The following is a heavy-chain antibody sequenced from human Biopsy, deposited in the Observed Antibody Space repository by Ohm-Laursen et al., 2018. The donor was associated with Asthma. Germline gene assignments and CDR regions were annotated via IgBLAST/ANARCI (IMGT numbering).Heavy chain of an antibody. J-gene: IGHJ4*02. CDR3: ARVKDGYNFDY. D-gene: IGHD5-24*01. V-gene: IGHV4-30-2*01. Sequence: TLSLTCAVSGGSISSGGYSWSWIRQPPGKGLEWIGYIYHSGSTYYNPSLKSRVTISVDRSKTQFSLKLSSVTAADTAVYYCARVKDGYNFDYWGQGTLVTVPS. CDR2: IYHSGST. CDR1: GGSISSGGYS.